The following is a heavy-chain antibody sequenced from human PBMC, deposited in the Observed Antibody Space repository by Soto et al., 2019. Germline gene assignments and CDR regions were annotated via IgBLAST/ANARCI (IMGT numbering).Heavy chain of an antibody. D-gene: IGHD2-21*01. CDR1: GGSISSGGYY. Sequence: QVQLQESGPGLVKPSQTLSLTCTVSGGSISSGGYYWSWLRQHPGKGLEWIGYIYYSGSTYYNPSLNSRVTISVDTSKNQFSLKLSSVTAADTAVYYCAASCVGCGGFNYYGMDVWGQGTTGTVSS. V-gene: IGHV4-31*03. J-gene: IGHJ6*02. CDR2: IYYSGST. CDR3: AASCVGCGGFNYYGMDV.